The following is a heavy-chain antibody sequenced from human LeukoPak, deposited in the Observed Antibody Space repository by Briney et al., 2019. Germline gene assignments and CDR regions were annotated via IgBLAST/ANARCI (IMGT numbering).Heavy chain of an antibody. V-gene: IGHV3-30*03. CDR3: ARSDSSGYYYTY. J-gene: IGHJ4*02. CDR2: ISNDGSRK. Sequence: GGSLRLSCAPSGFTFSRHGMHWVRQAPGKGLEWVAIISNDGSRKYYAHSVEGRFTISRDNSKNTLYLQMNSLRAEDTAVYYCARSDSSGYYYTYWGQGTLVTVSS. D-gene: IGHD3-22*01. CDR1: GFTFSRHG.